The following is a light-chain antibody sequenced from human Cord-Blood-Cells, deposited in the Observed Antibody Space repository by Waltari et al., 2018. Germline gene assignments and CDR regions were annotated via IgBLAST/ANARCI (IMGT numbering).Light chain of an antibody. CDR2: WAS. CDR1: ESILYSSNNKNY. Sequence: DIVMTQSPDSLAVSLGERATINCKSSESILYSSNNKNYLAWYQQKPGQPPKLLIYWASTRESGVPDPFSGSGSGTDFALAIISLQAEDEAVYYCQQYYSTPYTFGQGTKLEIK. J-gene: IGKJ2*01. V-gene: IGKV4-1*01. CDR3: QQYYSTPYT.